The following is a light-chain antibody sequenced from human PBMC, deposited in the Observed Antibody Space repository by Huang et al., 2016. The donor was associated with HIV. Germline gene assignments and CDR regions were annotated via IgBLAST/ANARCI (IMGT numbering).Light chain of an antibody. Sequence: AIRLTQSPSSLSASTGDRVTITCRASPGISSYLAWYQQKPGNAPKLLIASASTLQRGVPARFSGSGFETDFTLTISSLQSEDLVTYHGQQDYTYPQSLGQGTKLEIK. CDR2: SAS. J-gene: IGKJ2*03. CDR3: QQDYTYPQS. CDR1: PGISSY. V-gene: IGKV1-8*01.